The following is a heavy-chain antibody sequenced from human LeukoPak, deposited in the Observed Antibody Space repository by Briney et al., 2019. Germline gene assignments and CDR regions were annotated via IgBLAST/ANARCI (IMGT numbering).Heavy chain of an antibody. D-gene: IGHD2-2*02. V-gene: IGHV1-8*01. CDR1: GYTFTSYD. Sequence: GASVKVSCKASGYTFTSYDINWVRQATGQGLEWMGWMNPSSGNTGYAQKFQGRVTMTMNTSISTAYKELSRLRSEDTAVYYCARSRWRYQLLYHAGWYYTDVWGKGTTVTVSS. J-gene: IGHJ6*03. CDR3: ARSRWRYQLLYHAGWYYTDV. CDR2: MNPSSGNT.